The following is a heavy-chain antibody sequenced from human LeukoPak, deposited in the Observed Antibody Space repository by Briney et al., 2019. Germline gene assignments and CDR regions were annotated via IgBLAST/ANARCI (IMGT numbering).Heavy chain of an antibody. Sequence: SETLSLTCTVSGGSISSSSYYWGWIRQPPGKGLEWIGSIYYSGSTYYNPSLKSRVTISVDTSKNQFSLKLSSVTAADTAVYYCARLKGTGDFDYWGQGTLVTVSS. D-gene: IGHD7-27*01. V-gene: IGHV4-39*01. J-gene: IGHJ4*02. CDR2: IYYSGST. CDR1: GGSISSSSYY. CDR3: ARLKGTGDFDY.